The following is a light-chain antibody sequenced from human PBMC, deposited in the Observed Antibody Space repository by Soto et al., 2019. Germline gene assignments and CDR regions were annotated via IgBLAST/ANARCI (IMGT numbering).Light chain of an antibody. V-gene: IGKV1-17*01. J-gene: IGKJ4*01. CDR3: LTHNSYQRLT. CDR2: DAS. Sequence: DIQMTQSPSSLSAYVGDRVTITCRASQGIRIDLGGYQQKPGKAPKRLLYDASSWQSGVPSRFSGSGSGTEFTLTISSLQPEDVATFHCLTHNSYQRLTGGGGPKVEI. CDR1: QGIRID.